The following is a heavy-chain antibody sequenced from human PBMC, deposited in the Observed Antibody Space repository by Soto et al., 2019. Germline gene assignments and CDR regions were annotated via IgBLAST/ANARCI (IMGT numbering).Heavy chain of an antibody. V-gene: IGHV3-30-3*01. CDR2: ISYDGSNK. CDR1: GFTFSSYA. Sequence: QVQLVESGGGVVQPGRSLRLSCAPSGFTFSSYAMHWVRQAPGKGLEWVAVISYDGSNKYYADSVKGRFTISRDNSKNTLYLQMNSLRAEDTAVYYCARDSQDGYGMDVWGQGTTVTVSS. D-gene: IGHD2-15*01. CDR3: ARDSQDGYGMDV. J-gene: IGHJ6*02.